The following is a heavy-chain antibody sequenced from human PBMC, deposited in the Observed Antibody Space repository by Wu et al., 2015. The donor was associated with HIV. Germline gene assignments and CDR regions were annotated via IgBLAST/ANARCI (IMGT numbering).Heavy chain of an antibody. D-gene: IGHD3-10*01. J-gene: IGHJ4*02. CDR2: INPSGGST. CDR1: GYTFTSYY. V-gene: IGHV1-46*01. CDR3: ARMVTMVRGPHFDY. Sequence: QVQLVQSGAEVKKPGASVKVSCKASGYTFTSYYMHWVRQAPGQGLEWMGIINPSGGSTSYAQKFQGRVTMTRDTSTSTVYMELSSLRSEDTAVYYCARMVTMVRGPHFDYVGPGNAGHRLL.